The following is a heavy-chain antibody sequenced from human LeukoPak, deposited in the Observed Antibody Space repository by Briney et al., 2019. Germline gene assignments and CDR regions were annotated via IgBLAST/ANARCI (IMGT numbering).Heavy chain of an antibody. J-gene: IGHJ6*02. D-gene: IGHD6-25*01. V-gene: IGHV3-7*03. CDR2: IKQDGSEK. Sequence: GGSLRLSCAASGFTFRNFWMTWVRQAPGKGLEWVANIKQDGSEKHYVDSAKGRFTISRDNAKNSLYLQMNSLRAEDTAVYYCGGPNPLLERPSAMDVWGQGTTVTVSS. CDR1: GFTFRNFW. CDR3: GGPNPLLERPSAMDV.